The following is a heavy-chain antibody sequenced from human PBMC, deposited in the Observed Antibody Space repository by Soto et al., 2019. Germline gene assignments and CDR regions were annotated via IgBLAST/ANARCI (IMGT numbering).Heavy chain of an antibody. CDR3: AGDIRSGSYRCDY. J-gene: IGHJ4*02. D-gene: IGHD1-26*01. CDR1: GDSIFSCH. V-gene: IGHV4-59*08. CDR2: IFNSGST. Sequence: SETLSLTCTFAGDSIFSCHVNWIRQSPEKALEWIGYIFNSGSTAYNTYLKSRVTISADRSKNQFSLKLSSVTAADTAVYYCAGDIRSGSYRCDYRAQGTLLPVSS.